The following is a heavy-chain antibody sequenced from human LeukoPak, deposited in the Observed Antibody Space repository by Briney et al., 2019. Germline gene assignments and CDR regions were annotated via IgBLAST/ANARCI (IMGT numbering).Heavy chain of an antibody. Sequence: ASVKVSCKASGGTFSSYAISWVRQAPGQGLEWMGGVIPIFGTANYAQKFQGRVTITADESTSTAYMELSSLRSEDTAVYYCASDGAIYSNSNDYWGQGTLVTVSS. CDR3: ASDGAIYSNSNDY. CDR1: GGTFSSYA. V-gene: IGHV1-69*13. D-gene: IGHD4-11*01. CDR2: VIPIFGTA. J-gene: IGHJ4*02.